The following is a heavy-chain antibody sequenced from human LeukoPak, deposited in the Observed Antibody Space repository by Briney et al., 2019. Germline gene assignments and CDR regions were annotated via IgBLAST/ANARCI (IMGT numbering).Heavy chain of an antibody. CDR1: GYTFTSYA. Sequence: GASVKVSCKASGYTFTSYAMHWVRQAPGQRLEWMGWINAGNGNTKYSQKFQGRATITRDTSASTAYMELSSLRSEDTAVYYCARAPYLCSGGSCYTLNFDYWGQGTLVTVSS. CDR3: ARAPYLCSGGSCYTLNFDY. D-gene: IGHD2-15*01. V-gene: IGHV1-3*01. CDR2: INAGNGNT. J-gene: IGHJ4*02.